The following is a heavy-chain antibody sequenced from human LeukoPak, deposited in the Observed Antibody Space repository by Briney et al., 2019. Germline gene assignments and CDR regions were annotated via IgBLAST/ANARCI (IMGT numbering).Heavy chain of an antibody. D-gene: IGHD6-13*01. CDR1: GFTFSDYY. CDR2: ISSSGSTI. CDR3: ARDSARGKYSSSWYYFDY. J-gene: IGHJ4*02. V-gene: IGHV3-11*01. Sequence: GGSLRLSCAASGFTFSDYYMSWIRQAPGKGLEWVSYISSSGSTIYYADSVKGRFTISRDNAKNSLYLQMNSLRAEDTAVFYCARDSARGKYSSSWYYFDYWGQGTLVTVSS.